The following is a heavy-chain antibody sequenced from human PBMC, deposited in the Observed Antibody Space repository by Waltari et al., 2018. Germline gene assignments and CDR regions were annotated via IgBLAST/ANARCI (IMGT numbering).Heavy chain of an antibody. V-gene: IGHV4-4*02. CDR2: VRGDGKT. D-gene: IGHD1-1*01. CDR3: ARDRGRGLYLDT. Sequence: QLQLQESGPGLVKPSGTLSLICAVSGDSMSTSYCWSWVRQPPGKGLEWIGQVRGDGKTNYNPSFASRVTMSLDTSTYHFALKLTSATAADTALYYCARDRGRGLYLDTWGQGTLVTVSP. CDR1: GDSMSTSYC. J-gene: IGHJ4*02.